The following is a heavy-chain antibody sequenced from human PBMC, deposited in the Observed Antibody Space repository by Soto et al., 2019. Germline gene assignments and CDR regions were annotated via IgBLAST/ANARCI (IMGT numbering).Heavy chain of an antibody. V-gene: IGHV1-18*04. D-gene: IGHD3-3*01. CDR3: ARDYDLWSGYPLAIDF. CDR1: GYTFTSYG. J-gene: IGHJ4*02. CDR2: ISAYNGNT. Sequence: ASVKVSCKASGYTFTSYGISWVRQAPGQGLEWMGWISAYNGNTNYAQKLQGRVTMTTDTSTSTAYMELRSLRSDDTAVYYCARDYDLWSGYPLAIDFWGQGTLVTVSS.